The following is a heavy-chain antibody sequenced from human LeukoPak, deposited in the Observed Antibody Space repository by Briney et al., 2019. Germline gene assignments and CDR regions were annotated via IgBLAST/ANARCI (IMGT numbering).Heavy chain of an antibody. CDR3: ARTVAGKLVFDD. D-gene: IGHD6-19*01. J-gene: IGHJ4*02. Sequence: ASETLSLTCTVSGGSISSGGYYWGWIRQPPGKGPEWIGSIYYSGNTYDSPSLKSRVTTSVDTSKNQFSLKLSSVTAADTAMYYCARTVAGKLVFDDWGQGALVTVS. V-gene: IGHV4-39*07. CDR2: IYYSGNT. CDR1: GGSISSGGYY.